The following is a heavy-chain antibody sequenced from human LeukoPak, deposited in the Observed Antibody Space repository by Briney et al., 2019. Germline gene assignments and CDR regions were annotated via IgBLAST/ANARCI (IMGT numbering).Heavy chain of an antibody. D-gene: IGHD5-18*01. J-gene: IGHJ4*02. CDR2: INQDGSQK. CDR1: GFPFSGYW. CDR3: ATVRTYTNFDY. Sequence: HPGGSLRLSCAASGFPFSGYWMSWVRQAPGKGLEWVANINQDGSQKYYVDSVKGRFTISRDNAKDSLYLQMNSLRAEDTAVYYCATVRTYTNFDYWGQGTLVAVSS. V-gene: IGHV3-7*03.